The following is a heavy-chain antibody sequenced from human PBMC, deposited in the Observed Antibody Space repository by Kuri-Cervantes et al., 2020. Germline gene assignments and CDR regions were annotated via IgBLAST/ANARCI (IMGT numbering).Heavy chain of an antibody. J-gene: IGHJ4*02. CDR3: ARLPRGVGVSWFEPVGITGIY. CDR2: IYASGST. Sequence: SETLSLTCTVSGGSISSGSYYWSWIRQPAGKGLEWIGRIYASGSTYYNPSLKSRVTISVDTSKNQFSLKLSSVTAADTAVYYCARLPRGVGVSWFEPVGITGIYWGQGTLVTVSS. D-gene: IGHD3-10*01. V-gene: IGHV4-61*02. CDR1: GGSISSGSYY.